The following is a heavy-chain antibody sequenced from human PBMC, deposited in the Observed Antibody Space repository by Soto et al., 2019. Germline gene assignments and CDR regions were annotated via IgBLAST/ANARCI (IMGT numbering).Heavy chain of an antibody. Sequence: EVQLLESGGRLVQPGGSLRLSCAASGFTFNTVDMTWVRQAPGKGLEWVSVIRGADGRTYYADSLKGRFTISRDNSKNTLFLQVTSLRVEDTAVYYCVKGAWCDDWGQGTLVTVSS. CDR1: GFTFNTVD. CDR3: VKGAWCDD. D-gene: IGHD6-19*01. J-gene: IGHJ4*02. V-gene: IGHV3-23*01. CDR2: IRGADGRT.